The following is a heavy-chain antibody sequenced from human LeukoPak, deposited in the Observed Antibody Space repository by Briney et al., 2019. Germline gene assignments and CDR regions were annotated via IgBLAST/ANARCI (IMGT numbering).Heavy chain of an antibody. V-gene: IGHV3-11*01. CDR2: ISSSGSAI. D-gene: IGHD6-6*01. CDR3: ARVQSSSSRTFDF. J-gene: IGHJ4*02. CDR1: GFTFSDYY. Sequence: PGGSLRLSCAASGFTFSDYYMSWIRQAPGKGLEWVSYISSSGSAISYADSVRGRFTISRDNAKNSLYLQVNSLRAEDTAVYYCARVQSSSSRTFDFWGQGTLVTVSS.